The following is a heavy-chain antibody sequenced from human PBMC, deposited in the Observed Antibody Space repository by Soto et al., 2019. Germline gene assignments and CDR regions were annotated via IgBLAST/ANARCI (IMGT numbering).Heavy chain of an antibody. CDR3: ARAGYVENWFDP. CDR2: IIPILGIA. J-gene: IGHJ5*02. Sequence: QVQLVQSGAEVKKPGSSVKVSCKASGGTFSSYTVNWVRQAPGRGLEWMGRIIPILGIANYAQKFQGRVTITADKSTTTAYMELSSLRSEDTAVYYCARAGYVENWFDPWGQGTLVTVSS. CDR1: GGTFSSYT. D-gene: IGHD5-12*01. V-gene: IGHV1-69*02.